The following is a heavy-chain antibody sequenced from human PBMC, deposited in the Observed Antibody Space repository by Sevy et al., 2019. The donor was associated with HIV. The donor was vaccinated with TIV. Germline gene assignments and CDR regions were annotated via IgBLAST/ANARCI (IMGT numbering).Heavy chain of an antibody. D-gene: IGHD3-3*01. CDR1: GFIFSDYS. J-gene: IGHJ6*02. CDR2: INSVSTYT. V-gene: IGHV3-21*01. CDR3: ARVLPYYYAMDV. Sequence: GSLRLSCAASGFIFSDYSINWVRQAPGKGLEWVSSINSVSTYTNYAASVRGRFTISRDNAKNSVFLQMNSLRAEDSAVYYCARVLPYYYAMDVWGQGSTVTVSS.